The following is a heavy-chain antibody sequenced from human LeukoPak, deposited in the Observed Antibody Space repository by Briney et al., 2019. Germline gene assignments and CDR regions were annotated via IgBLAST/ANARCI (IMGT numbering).Heavy chain of an antibody. D-gene: IGHD5-24*01. J-gene: IGHJ4*02. CDR2: IYYSGSN. CDR3: ARGFRRDGYDYIDY. V-gene: IGHV4-59*01. CDR1: GGSISSYY. Sequence: PSETLSLTCTVSGGSISSYYWSWIRQPPGKGLEWSGYIYYSGSNNYTPSLKSRVTISVDTSKNQFSLKLSSVTAADTAVYYCARGFRRDGYDYIDYWGQGTLVTVSS.